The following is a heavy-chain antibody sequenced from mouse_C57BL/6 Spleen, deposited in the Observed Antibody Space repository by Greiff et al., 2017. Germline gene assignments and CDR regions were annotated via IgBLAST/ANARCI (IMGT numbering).Heavy chain of an antibody. J-gene: IGHJ1*03. CDR2: IDPSDSYT. V-gene: IGHV1-69*01. D-gene: IGHD2-2*01. CDR1: GYTFTSYW. Sequence: VQLQQPGAELVMPGASVKLSCKASGYTFTSYWMHWVKQRPGQGLEWIGEIDPSDSYTNYNQKFKGKSTLTVDKSSSTAYMQLSSLTSEDSAVXYCARGGYYGYDPHWYFDVWGTGTTVTVSS. CDR3: ARGGYYGYDPHWYFDV.